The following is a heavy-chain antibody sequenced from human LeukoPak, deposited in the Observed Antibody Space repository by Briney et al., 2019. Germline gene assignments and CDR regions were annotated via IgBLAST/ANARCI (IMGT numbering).Heavy chain of an antibody. CDR2: IYYSGST. CDR3: ARVVRYCSSTSCYYFDY. J-gene: IGHJ4*02. V-gene: IGHV4-30-4*08. D-gene: IGHD2-2*01. Sequence: SQTLSLTCTVSGGSISSGDYYWSWIRQPPGKGLEWIGYIYYSGSTYYNPSLKSRVTISVDTSKNQFSLKLSPVTAADTAVYYCARVVRYCSSTSCYYFDYWGQGTLVTVSS. CDR1: GGSISSGDYY.